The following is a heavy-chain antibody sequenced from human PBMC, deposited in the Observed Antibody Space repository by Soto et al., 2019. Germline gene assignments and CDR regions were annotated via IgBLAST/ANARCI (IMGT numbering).Heavy chain of an antibody. CDR3: AYRVLRTVFGLVTTTAIYFDF. D-gene: IGHD3-3*01. CDR1: GFSLTTSGVG. Sequence: QITLNESGPTQVKPRQTLTLTCTFSGFSLTTSGVGVGWIRQSPGKAPEWLALIYWDDGKRYSPSLKSRLTITKDTSKNQVVLTMADLDPADTATYYCAYRVLRTVFGLVTTTAIYFDFWGQGTPVAVSS. CDR2: IYWDDGK. J-gene: IGHJ4*02. V-gene: IGHV2-5*02.